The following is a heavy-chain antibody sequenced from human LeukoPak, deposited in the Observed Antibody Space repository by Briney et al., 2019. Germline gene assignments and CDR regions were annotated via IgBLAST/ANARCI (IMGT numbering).Heavy chain of an antibody. V-gene: IGHV3-43D*03. J-gene: IGHJ4*02. CDR2: ISWDGTTT. CDR1: GFTFDDYA. CDR3: AKPGSGNYYFDY. D-gene: IGHD4-23*01. Sequence: PGGSLRLSCAASGFTFDDYAMHWVRQAPGKGLEWVSVISWDGTTTSYADSVKGRFTISRDNSKNSLYLQMNSLRAEDTALYYCAKPGSGNYYFDYWGQGTLVTVSS.